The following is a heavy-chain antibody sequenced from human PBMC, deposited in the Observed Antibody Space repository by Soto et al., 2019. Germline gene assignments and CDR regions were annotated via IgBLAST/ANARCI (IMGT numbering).Heavy chain of an antibody. V-gene: IGHV3-33*01. Sequence: GGSLRLSCAASGFTFSSYGMHWGRQAPCKGLEWVAVIWYDGSNKYYADSVKGRFTISRDNSKNTLYLQMNSLRAEDTAVYYCARRYQYSSSWYSYFDGWGQGALVTVSS. J-gene: IGHJ4*02. CDR3: ARRYQYSSSWYSYFDG. CDR2: IWYDGSNK. CDR1: GFTFSSYG. D-gene: IGHD6-13*01.